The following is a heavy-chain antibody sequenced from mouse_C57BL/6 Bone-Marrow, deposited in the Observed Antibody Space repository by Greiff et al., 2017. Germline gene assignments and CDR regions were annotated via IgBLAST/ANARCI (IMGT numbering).Heavy chain of an antibody. Sequence: VQLQQSGAELVKPGASVKMSCKASGYTFTSYWITWVKQRPGQGLEWIGDIYPGSGSTNYNEKFKSKATLTVDTSSSTAYMQLSSLTSEDSAVYYCARSGYYYGSFFDYWGQGTTLTVSS. J-gene: IGHJ2*01. CDR2: IYPGSGST. D-gene: IGHD1-1*01. CDR1: GYTFTSYW. CDR3: ARSGYYYGSFFDY. V-gene: IGHV1-55*01.